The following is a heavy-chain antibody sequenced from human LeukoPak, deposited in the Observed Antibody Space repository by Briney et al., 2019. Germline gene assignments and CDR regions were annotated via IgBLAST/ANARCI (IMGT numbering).Heavy chain of an antibody. CDR2: IGGDGGST. Sequence: GGSLRLSCAASGFTFDDYAMHWVRQAPGKGLEWVSLIGGDGGSTYYADSVKGRFTISRDNSKNSLYLQMNSLRTEDTALYYCAKDILSYGIQNYWGQGTLVTVSS. D-gene: IGHD3-10*01. CDR1: GFTFDDYA. CDR3: AKDILSYGIQNY. V-gene: IGHV3-43*02. J-gene: IGHJ4*02.